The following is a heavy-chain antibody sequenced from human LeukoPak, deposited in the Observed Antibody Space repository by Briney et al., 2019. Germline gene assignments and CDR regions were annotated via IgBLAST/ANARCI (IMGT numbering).Heavy chain of an antibody. J-gene: IGHJ4*02. CDR3: ARGDPTELSSTSCFDY. D-gene: IGHD2-2*01. CDR2: ISSSSSTI. CDR1: GFTFSSYS. Sequence: GGSLRLSCAASGFTFSSYSMNWVRQAPGKGLEWVSYISSSSSTIYYADSVKGRFTISRDNAKNSLYLQMNSLRAEDTAVYYCARGDPTELSSTSCFDYWGQGTLVTISS. V-gene: IGHV3-48*04.